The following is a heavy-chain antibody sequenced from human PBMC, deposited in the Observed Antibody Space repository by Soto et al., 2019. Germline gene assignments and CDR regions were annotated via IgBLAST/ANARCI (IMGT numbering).Heavy chain of an antibody. CDR2: INPDGSRR. Sequence: EGQVVESGGGSVQPGGSLRLSCAASGFSFSDFWMHWVRQAPGKGLMWVSRINPDGSRRDFADSVKGRCTVSRDNAKKTVYLEMNSLRVEDTAVYYCVRERFGPWGQGTLVTVSS. V-gene: IGHV3-74*01. CDR3: VRERFGP. CDR1: GFSFSDFW. J-gene: IGHJ5*02.